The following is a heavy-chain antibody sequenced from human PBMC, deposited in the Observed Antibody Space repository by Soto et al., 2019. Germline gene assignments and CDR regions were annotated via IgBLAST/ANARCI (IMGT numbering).Heavy chain of an antibody. Sequence: QVQLQESGPGLVKPSQTLSLTCTVSGGSISSGDYYWSWIRQPPVQGLERIGYLYYSGSTYYTPPLTSRVTLPVDTSENQFSLKLSGVTAAATAVYYCARAFLVYGSGGRCTKGRAVVVDYWVQGTLVTVSS. CDR3: ARAFLVYGSGGRCTKGRAVVVDY. V-gene: IGHV4-30-4*01. CDR1: GGSISSGDYY. CDR2: LYYSGST. J-gene: IGHJ4*02. D-gene: IGHD2-15*01.